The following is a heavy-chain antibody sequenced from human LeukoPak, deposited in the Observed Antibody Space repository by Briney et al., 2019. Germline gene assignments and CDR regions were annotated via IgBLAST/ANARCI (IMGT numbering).Heavy chain of an antibody. Sequence: SQTLSLTCAISGDSVSASNPDWNWIRQFPSRGLEWLGRTYFRSKWYYDYAESVKSRITINPDTSKNQFSLQLNSVTPEGTAVYYCVRDWIGYSFDYWGQGSQVTVSS. CDR2: TYFRSKWYY. CDR1: GDSVSASNPD. CDR3: VRDWIGYSFDY. V-gene: IGHV6-1*01. J-gene: IGHJ4*02. D-gene: IGHD3-3*01.